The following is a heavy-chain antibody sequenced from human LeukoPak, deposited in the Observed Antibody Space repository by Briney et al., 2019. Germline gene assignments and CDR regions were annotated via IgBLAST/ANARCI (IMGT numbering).Heavy chain of an antibody. J-gene: IGHJ4*02. V-gene: IGHV4-59*01. CDR1: GGPISSYY. CDR3: ARAGPYSSGWQYVDY. Sequence: NPSETLSLTCSVSGGPISSYYWSWIRQPPGEGLEWIEQLYYSGSTNYNPSLKSRLTIAVDTSKNQFSLKLSSVTAAGTAVYYCARAGPYSSGWQYVDYWGQGTLVTVSS. D-gene: IGHD6-19*01. CDR2: LYYSGST.